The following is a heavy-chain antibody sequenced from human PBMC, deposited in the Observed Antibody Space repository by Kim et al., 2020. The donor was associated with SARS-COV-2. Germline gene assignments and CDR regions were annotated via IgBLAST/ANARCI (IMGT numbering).Heavy chain of an antibody. J-gene: IGHJ6*02. CDR2: ILRKSDGETT. CDR1: GFTFTNAW. D-gene: IGHD2-2*01. Sequence: GGSLRLSCAASGFTFTNAWMRWVRQAPGKGLEWVGRILRKSDGETTDYAAPVKGRFTISRDDSKTTVFLQMNSLKIEDTAVYYCTSDVYCSTTTCSGPNYYYGLAVWGQGTTVTVSS. CDR3: TSDVYCSTTTCSGPNYYYGLAV. V-gene: IGHV3-15*01.